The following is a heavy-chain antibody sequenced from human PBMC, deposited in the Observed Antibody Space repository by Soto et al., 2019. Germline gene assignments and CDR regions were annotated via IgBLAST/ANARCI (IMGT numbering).Heavy chain of an antibody. CDR3: TRLSYLVSAAMTEDWRPFNDY. D-gene: IGHD3-10*01. CDR2: IYPGDSDT. Sequence: GESLKISCKGSGYSFTSYWIGWVRHMPGKGLEWMGIIYPGDSDTSYSPSFQGQVTISADKSISTAYLQWSSLKASDTSMYYCTRLSYLVSAAMTEDWRPFNDYWGQGTLVIVSA. V-gene: IGHV5-51*01. J-gene: IGHJ4*01. CDR1: GYSFTSYW.